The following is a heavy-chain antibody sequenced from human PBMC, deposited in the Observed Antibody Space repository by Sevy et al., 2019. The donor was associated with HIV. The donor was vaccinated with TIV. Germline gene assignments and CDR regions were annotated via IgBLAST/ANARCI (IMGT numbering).Heavy chain of an antibody. V-gene: IGHV3-74*01. D-gene: IGHD6-25*01. CDR2: INSDGSMT. J-gene: IGHJ4*02. Sequence: GGSLRLSCVASGLIFSKYWMYWVRQVPGKGLVWVSRINSDGSMTSYADSVKGRFIISRDNAKNMLYLQMNSLTAEDTALYYCASPLAAGYWGQGTLVTVSS. CDR1: GLIFSKYW. CDR3: ASPLAAGY.